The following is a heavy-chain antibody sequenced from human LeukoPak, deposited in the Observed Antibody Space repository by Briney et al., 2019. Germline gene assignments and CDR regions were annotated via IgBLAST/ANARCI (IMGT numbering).Heavy chain of an antibody. CDR1: GFTFIDYD. CDR3: ARGGIQVSGIDEFDY. J-gene: IGHJ4*02. V-gene: IGHV3-13*01. CDR2: IGIRGDT. Sequence: GGSLRLSCAASGFTFIDYDMHWVRQVIRKGLEWVSAIGIRGDTHYSGSVKGRFTISRENAESSLYLQMNSLRAEDTAVYYCARGGIQVSGIDEFDYWGQGTLVTVSS. D-gene: IGHD6-19*01.